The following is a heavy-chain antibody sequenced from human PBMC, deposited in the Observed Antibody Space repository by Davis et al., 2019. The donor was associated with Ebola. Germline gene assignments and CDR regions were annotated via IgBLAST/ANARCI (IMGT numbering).Heavy chain of an antibody. CDR3: ARSGLSFGVVKYHYGMDV. CDR2: ISGSGGTT. CDR1: VITFSSYA. Sequence: GESLKISCADSVITFSSYAMTWVRQAPGKGLEWVSAISGSGGTTYYAGSVKGRFTVSRDNSKKTMYLQMNSLRAEDTAVYYCARSGLSFGVVKYHYGMDVWGKGTTVTVS. D-gene: IGHD3-3*01. V-gene: IGHV3-23*01. J-gene: IGHJ6*04.